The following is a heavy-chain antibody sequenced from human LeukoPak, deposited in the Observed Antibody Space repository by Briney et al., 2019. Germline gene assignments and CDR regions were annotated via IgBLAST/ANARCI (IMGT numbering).Heavy chain of an antibody. V-gene: IGHV1-2*02. J-gene: IGHJ4*02. CDR3: ARRPPHSDYGSGSRFDY. Sequence: GASVKVSCKASGYTFTGYYMHWVRQAPGQGLEWMGWINPNSGGTNYAQKFQGRVTTTRDTSISTAYMELSRLRSDATAVYFCARRPPHSDYGSGSRFDYWGQGTLVTVSS. D-gene: IGHD3-10*01. CDR1: GYTFTGYY. CDR2: INPNSGGT.